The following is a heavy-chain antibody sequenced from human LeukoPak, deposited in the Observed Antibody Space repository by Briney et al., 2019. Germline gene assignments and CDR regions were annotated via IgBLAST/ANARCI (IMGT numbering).Heavy chain of an antibody. CDR3: ARGGGDY. CDR2: ISSSSSYI. J-gene: IGHJ4*02. V-gene: IGHV3-21*01. CDR1: GFTFSDST. Sequence: PGGSLRLSCAASGFTFSDSTMGWYRQAPGKGLEWVSSISSSSSYIYYADSVKGRFTISRDNAKNSLYLQMNSLRAEDTAVYYCARGGGDYWGQGTLVTVSS.